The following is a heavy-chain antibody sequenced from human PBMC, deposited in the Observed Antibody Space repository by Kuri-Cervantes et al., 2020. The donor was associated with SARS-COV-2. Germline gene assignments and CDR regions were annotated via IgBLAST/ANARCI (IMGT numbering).Heavy chain of an antibody. D-gene: IGHD3-22*01. J-gene: IGHJ6*03. Sequence: ASVKVSCKASGYTFTGYYMHWVRQAPGQGLDWMGWIHPNSGGTNYAQKFQCWVTMTRDTSISTVYMALSMLRFDDTAVYYCASVRYYYARSGSHRYMDVWGKGTTVTVSS. V-gene: IGHV1-2*04. CDR3: ASVRYYYARSGSHRYMDV. CDR1: GYTFTGYY. CDR2: IHPNSGGT.